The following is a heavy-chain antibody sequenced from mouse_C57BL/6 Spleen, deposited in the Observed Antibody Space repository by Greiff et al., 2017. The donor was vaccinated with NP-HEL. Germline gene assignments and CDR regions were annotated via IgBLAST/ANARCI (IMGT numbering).Heavy chain of an antibody. J-gene: IGHJ3*01. Sequence: VQLHQSGAELVKPGASVKLSCKASGYTFTSYWMHWVKQRPGQGLEWIGMIHPNSGSTNYNEKFKSKATLTVDKSSSTAYMQLSSLTSEDSAVYYCARSTRVVARFAYWGQGTLVTVSA. CDR1: GYTFTSYW. V-gene: IGHV1-64*01. CDR2: IHPNSGST. CDR3: ARSTRVVARFAY. D-gene: IGHD1-1*01.